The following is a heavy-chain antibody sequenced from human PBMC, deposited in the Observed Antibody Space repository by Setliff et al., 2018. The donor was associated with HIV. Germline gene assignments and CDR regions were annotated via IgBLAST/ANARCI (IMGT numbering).Heavy chain of an antibody. CDR3: AKGAGSYGDYTFDY. D-gene: IGHD4-17*01. Sequence: SETLSLTCTVSGASITSHYWSWIRQSPGRELEWIGCIYSTGSTNYNPSLQSRVSISMDASKNKSSLKVTSVTSADTAVYYCAKGAGSYGDYTFDYWGQGNLVTVSS. CDR1: GASITSHY. J-gene: IGHJ4*02. CDR2: IYSTGST. V-gene: IGHV4-59*11.